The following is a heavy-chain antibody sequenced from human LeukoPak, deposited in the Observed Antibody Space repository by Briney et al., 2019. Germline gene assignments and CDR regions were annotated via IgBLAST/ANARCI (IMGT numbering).Heavy chain of an antibody. CDR1: GGTFSSYA. CDR3: ARSPYYYGDFDC. D-gene: IGHD5-12*01. J-gene: IGHJ4*02. V-gene: IGHV1-69*04. CDR2: IIPILGIA. Sequence: ASVKVSCKASGGTFSSYAISWVRQAPGQGLEWMGRIIPILGIANYAQKFQGRVTITADKSTSTAYMELSSLRSEDTAVYYCARSPYYYGDFDCWGQRTLVTVSS.